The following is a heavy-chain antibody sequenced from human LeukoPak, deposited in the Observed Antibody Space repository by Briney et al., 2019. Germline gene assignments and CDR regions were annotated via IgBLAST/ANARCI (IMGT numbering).Heavy chain of an antibody. V-gene: IGHV3-23*01. CDR1: GFIFSSYA. Sequence: PGGSLRLSCAASGFIFSSYAMSWVRQAPGKGLEWVSTVSGSGGTTYYVDSVKGRFAISRDNSKNTLYLQMNSLRAEDTAVYYCAKGPMVITNNWFDPWGQGTQVTVS. CDR3: AKGPMVITNNWFDP. J-gene: IGHJ5*02. D-gene: IGHD3-22*01. CDR2: VSGSGGTT.